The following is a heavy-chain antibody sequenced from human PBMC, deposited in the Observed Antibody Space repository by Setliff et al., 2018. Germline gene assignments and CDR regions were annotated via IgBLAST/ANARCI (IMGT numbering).Heavy chain of an antibody. CDR2: FDPEDEET. CDR1: GYRLIEVS. V-gene: IGHV1-24*01. J-gene: IGHJ6*02. CDR3: ARLYYDYVWGSYRLYYYYGMDV. Sequence: ASVKVSCKVSGYRLIEVSMHWVRQAPGKGLEWMGGFDPEDEETIYAQKFQGRVTMTRNTSISTAYMELSSLRSEDTAVYYCARLYYDYVWGSYRLYYYYGMDVWGQGNAGHRLL. D-gene: IGHD3-16*02.